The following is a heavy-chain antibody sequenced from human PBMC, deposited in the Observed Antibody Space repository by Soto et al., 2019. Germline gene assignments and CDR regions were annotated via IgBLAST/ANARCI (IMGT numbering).Heavy chain of an antibody. CDR2: ISSSSSYI. CDR3: ARDADVLRFLEWVNYGMDV. CDR1: GFTFSSYS. V-gene: IGHV3-21*01. Sequence: GGSLRLSCAASGFTFSSYSMNWVRQAPGKGLEWVSSISSSSSYIYYADSVKGRFTISRDNAKNSLYLQMNSLRAEDTAVYYCARDADVLRFLEWVNYGMDVWGQGTTVTVSS. D-gene: IGHD3-3*01. J-gene: IGHJ6*02.